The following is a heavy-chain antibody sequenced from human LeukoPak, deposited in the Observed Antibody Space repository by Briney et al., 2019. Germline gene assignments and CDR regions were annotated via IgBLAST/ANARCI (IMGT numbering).Heavy chain of an antibody. J-gene: IGHJ4*02. D-gene: IGHD3-9*01. Sequence: SVKVSCKASGGTFSSYAISWVRQAPGQGLEWMGRIIPILGIANYAQKFQGRVTITADKSTSTAYMELSSLRSEDTAVYYCARDRTDNDILTGYYRVRPQIDYWGQGTLVTVSS. V-gene: IGHV1-69*04. CDR2: IIPILGIA. CDR1: GGTFSSYA. CDR3: ARDRTDNDILTGYYRVRPQIDY.